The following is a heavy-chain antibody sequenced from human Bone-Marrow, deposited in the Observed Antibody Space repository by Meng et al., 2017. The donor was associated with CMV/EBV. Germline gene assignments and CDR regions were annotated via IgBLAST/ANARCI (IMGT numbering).Heavy chain of an antibody. CDR2: ISSSGSTI. D-gene: IGHD3-22*01. CDR1: GFTFSDYY. Sequence: GGSLRLSCAASGFTFSDYYMSWIRQAPGKGLEWVSYISSSGSTIYYADSVKGRFTISRDNSKNTLYLQMNSLRAEDTAVYYCAKDLYYYDSSGYYYEPLAFDIWGQGTMVTVSS. CDR3: AKDLYYYDSSGYYYEPLAFDI. V-gene: IGHV3-11*01. J-gene: IGHJ3*02.